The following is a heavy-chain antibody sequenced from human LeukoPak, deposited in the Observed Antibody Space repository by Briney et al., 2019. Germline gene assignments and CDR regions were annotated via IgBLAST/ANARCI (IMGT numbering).Heavy chain of an antibody. D-gene: IGHD3-10*01. Sequence: PGRSLRLSCAASGFTFSSYAMHWVRQAPGKGLEWVAVISYDGSNKYHADSVKGRFTISRDNSKNTLYLQMNSLRAEDTAVYYCAKVAKYYYGSETYYFFEHWGQGTPVTASS. CDR2: ISYDGSNK. CDR1: GFTFSSYA. J-gene: IGHJ4*02. CDR3: AKVAKYYYGSETYYFFEH. V-gene: IGHV3-30*04.